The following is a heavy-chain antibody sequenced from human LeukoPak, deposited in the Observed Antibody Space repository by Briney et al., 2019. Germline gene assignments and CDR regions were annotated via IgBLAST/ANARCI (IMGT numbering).Heavy chain of an antibody. CDR3: ARDLQYLPFMDV. J-gene: IGHJ6*02. D-gene: IGHD2-2*02. Sequence: TSGGSLRLSCAASGFTFSSYSMNWVRQAPGKGLEWVSPISSSSSYIYYADSVKGRFTISRDNAKNSLYLQMNSLRAEDTAVYYCARDLQYLPFMDVWGQGTTVTVSS. CDR2: ISSSSSYI. V-gene: IGHV3-21*01. CDR1: GFTFSSYS.